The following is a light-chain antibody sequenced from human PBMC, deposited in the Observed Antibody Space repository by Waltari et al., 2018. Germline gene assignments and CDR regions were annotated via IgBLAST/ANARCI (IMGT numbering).Light chain of an antibody. CDR3: GTWDSSLNSGV. Sequence: QSVLTQPPSVSAAPGERVTISCSGGTSNFGNHSVSWYQHLPGAAPRLLIYDNNQRAFRIPDRFSAFKSGTSATLGIAGLQTGDEADYYCGTWDSSLNSGVFGGGTKLTVL. J-gene: IGLJ3*02. CDR1: TSNFGNHS. CDR2: DNN. V-gene: IGLV1-51*01.